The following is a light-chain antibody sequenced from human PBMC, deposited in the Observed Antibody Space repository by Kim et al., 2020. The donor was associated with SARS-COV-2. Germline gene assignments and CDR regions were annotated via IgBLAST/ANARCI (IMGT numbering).Light chain of an antibody. CDR1: KGVGKY. J-gene: IGKJ2*01. Sequence: LSASVGNSVVTTSRASKGVGKYLNWYQQKTGKAPSLLIPSISTLQSGVPSRFSGSVSGSDFILTITSLRPEDFATYVCQQSIVEPTFGQGTKLEI. CDR2: SIS. V-gene: IGKV1-39*01. CDR3: QQSIVEPT.